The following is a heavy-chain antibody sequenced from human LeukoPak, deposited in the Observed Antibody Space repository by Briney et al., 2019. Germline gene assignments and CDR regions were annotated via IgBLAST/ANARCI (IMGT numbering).Heavy chain of an antibody. J-gene: IGHJ4*02. CDR2: IYSGGST. CDR3: AREPIKKNTADGGDY. CDR1: GFTVSSNY. V-gene: IGHV3-53*01. Sequence: PGGSLRLSCAASGFTVSSNYMSWVRQAPGKGLEWVSVIYSGGSTYYADSVKGRFTISRDNSKNTLYLQMNSLRAEDTAVYFCAREPIKKNTADGGDYWGQGTLVTVSS. D-gene: IGHD5-12*01.